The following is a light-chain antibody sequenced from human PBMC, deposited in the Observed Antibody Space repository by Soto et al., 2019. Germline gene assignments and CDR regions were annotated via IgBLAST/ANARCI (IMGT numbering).Light chain of an antibody. Sequence: ALTQPASVSGSPGQSITISCTGTSSDVGGYNYVSWYQQHPGKAPKLMIYEVSNRPSGVSNRFSGSKSGNTASLTISGLQAEDEAAYYCTSYTSSSTYVVFGGGTKLTVL. CDR3: TSYTSSSTYVV. V-gene: IGLV2-14*01. CDR1: SSDVGGYNY. CDR2: EVS. J-gene: IGLJ2*01.